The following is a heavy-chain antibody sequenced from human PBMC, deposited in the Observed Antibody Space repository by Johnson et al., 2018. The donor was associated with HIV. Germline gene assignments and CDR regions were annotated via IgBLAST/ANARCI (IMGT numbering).Heavy chain of an antibody. J-gene: IGHJ3*02. V-gene: IGHV3-33*06. CDR1: GFTFSSYA. Sequence: QVQLVESGGGVVQPGRSLRLSCAASGFTFSSYAMHWVRQAPGKGLEWVANIKQDGSEKYYVDSVKGRSTISRDNSKNTLYLQMNSLRAEDTAVYYCAKGLIPVAGTTAFDIWGQGTMVTVSS. D-gene: IGHD6-19*01. CDR3: AKGLIPVAGTTAFDI. CDR2: IKQDGSEK.